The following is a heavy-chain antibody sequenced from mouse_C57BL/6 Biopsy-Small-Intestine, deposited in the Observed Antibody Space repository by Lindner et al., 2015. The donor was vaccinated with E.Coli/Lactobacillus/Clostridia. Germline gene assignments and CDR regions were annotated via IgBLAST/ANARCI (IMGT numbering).Heavy chain of an antibody. J-gene: IGHJ4*01. Sequence: VQLQESGPGMVKPSQSLSLTCTVTGYSITSGYDWHWIRHFPGNKLEWMGYISYSGSTKYNPSLKSRISITHDTSKNHFFLKLNSVTTEDTATYYCARGGFYYGSSYDNYYAMDYWGQGTSVTVSS. CDR1: GYSITSGYD. V-gene: IGHV3-1*01. CDR2: ISYSGST. CDR3: ARGGFYYGSSYDNYYAMDY. D-gene: IGHD1-1*01.